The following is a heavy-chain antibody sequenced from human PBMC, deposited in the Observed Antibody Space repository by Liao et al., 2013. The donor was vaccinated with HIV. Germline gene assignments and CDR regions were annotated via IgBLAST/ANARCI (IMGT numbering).Heavy chain of an antibody. J-gene: IGHJ4*02. CDR3: ARGTIFGPDY. V-gene: IGHV4-39*07. CDR1: GGSITSFSNY. D-gene: IGHD3-3*01. CDR2: IYTSGST. Sequence: QLQMQESGPGLVKPSETLSLTCAVSGGSITSFSNYWAWIRQPPGKGLEWIGRIYTSGSTNYNPSLKSRVTMSVDTSKNQFSLKLSSVTAADTAVYYCARGTIFGPDYWGQGTLVTVSS.